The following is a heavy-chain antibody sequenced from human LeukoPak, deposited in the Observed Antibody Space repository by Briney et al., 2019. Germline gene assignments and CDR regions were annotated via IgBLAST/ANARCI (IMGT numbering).Heavy chain of an antibody. V-gene: IGHV1-69*05. D-gene: IGHD3-22*01. CDR3: AREAPQDYYDSSGYYRNYYYYMDV. CDR2: IIPIFGTA. J-gene: IGHJ6*03. CDR1: GGIFSSYA. Sequence: SVKVSCKASGGIFSSYAISWVRQAPGQGLEWMGGIIPIFGTANYAQKFQGRVTITTDESTSTAYMELSSLRSEGTAVYYCAREAPQDYYDSSGYYRNYYYYMDVWGKGTTVTVSS.